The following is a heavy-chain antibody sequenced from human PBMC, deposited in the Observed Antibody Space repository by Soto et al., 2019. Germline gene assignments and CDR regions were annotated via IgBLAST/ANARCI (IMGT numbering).Heavy chain of an antibody. J-gene: IGHJ5*02. CDR1: GGSINSSSYF. CDR3: ARHYSSGSRNWFDP. D-gene: IGHD6-19*01. CDR2: IYYSGST. V-gene: IGHV4-39*01. Sequence: SETLSLTCSVSGGSINSSSYFWGWVRQPPGKGLEWIGSIYYSGSTYYNPSLRSRVTISVDASKNQSSLKLSSVTAADTAVFYCARHYSSGSRNWFDPWGQGTLVTVSS.